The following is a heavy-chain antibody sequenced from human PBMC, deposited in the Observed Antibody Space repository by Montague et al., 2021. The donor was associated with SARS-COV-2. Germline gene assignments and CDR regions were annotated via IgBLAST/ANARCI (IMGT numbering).Heavy chain of an antibody. CDR1: GFTFSSYA. V-gene: IGHV3-23*01. CDR3: AKGLSSASFYSSYFDY. Sequence: SLRLSCAVSGFTFSSYAMSWVRQAPGKGLEWVSDISGSGSSIYYADSVKGRFTISRDNSKNTLYLEMNSLRVEDTAVYYCAKGLSSASFYSSYFDYWGQGTLVTVSS. D-gene: IGHD3-10*01. CDR2: ISGSGSSI. J-gene: IGHJ4*02.